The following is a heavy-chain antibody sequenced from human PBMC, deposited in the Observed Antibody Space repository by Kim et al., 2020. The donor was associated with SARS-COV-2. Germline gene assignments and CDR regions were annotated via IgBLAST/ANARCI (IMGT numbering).Heavy chain of an antibody. V-gene: IGHV3-11*04. CDR2: ISSSGSTI. J-gene: IGHJ6*01. CDR1: RFTFSDSY. Sequence: GGSLRLSCAASRFTFSDSYMTWIRQAPGKGLEWVSYISSSGSTIDYADSVRGRFTISRDNAKNSLYLQMNSLRAEDTAVYFCAREIVVVLNAKKYYYGM. CDR3: AREIVVVLNAKKYYYGM. D-gene: IGHD2-15*01.